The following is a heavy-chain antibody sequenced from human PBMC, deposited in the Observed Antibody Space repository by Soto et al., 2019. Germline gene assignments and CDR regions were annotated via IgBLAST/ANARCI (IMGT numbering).Heavy chain of an antibody. D-gene: IGHD4-4*01. CDR3: AKHRDYSNSYPPYDY. J-gene: IGHJ4*02. Sequence: PGGSLRLSCAASGFTFSNYAMSWVRQAPGKGLEWVSAISGGGGSTYYADSVKGRFTISRDNSKNTLYQQMNSLRAEDTALYYCAKHRDYSNSYPPYDYWGQGTLVTVSS. CDR2: ISGGGGST. CDR1: GFTFSNYA. V-gene: IGHV3-23*01.